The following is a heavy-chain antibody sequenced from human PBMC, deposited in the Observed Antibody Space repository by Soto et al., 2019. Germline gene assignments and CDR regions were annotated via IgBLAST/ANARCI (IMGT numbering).Heavy chain of an antibody. D-gene: IGHD2-15*01. CDR1: GGSFSGYY. CDR3: ATLVRRGYSGGSCYSGDY. Sequence: QVQLQQWGAGLLKPSETLSLTCAVYGGSFSGYYWSWIRQPPGKGLEWIGEINHSGSTNYNPSLKSRVSISVDTSKNQLDLKLSSVTAADTAVYYCATLVRRGYSGGSCYSGDYWGQGTLVTVSS. V-gene: IGHV4-34*01. CDR2: INHSGST. J-gene: IGHJ4*02.